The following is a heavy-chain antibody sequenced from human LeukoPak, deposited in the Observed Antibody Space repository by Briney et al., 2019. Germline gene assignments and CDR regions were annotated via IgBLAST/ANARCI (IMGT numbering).Heavy chain of an antibody. CDR2: ITSGGTV. V-gene: IGHV3-48*01. CDR3: ARGWGRYSGSYRVYYFDY. J-gene: IGHJ4*02. D-gene: IGHD1-26*01. Sequence: GGSVRLSCAATGFTFSGHSMGWVRQAPGRGLEWVSHITSGGTVYYADSVKGRFTISRDNAKNSVYLQMSGLRAEDTAVYYCARGWGRYSGSYRVYYFDYWGQGTLVTVSS. CDR1: GFTFSGHS.